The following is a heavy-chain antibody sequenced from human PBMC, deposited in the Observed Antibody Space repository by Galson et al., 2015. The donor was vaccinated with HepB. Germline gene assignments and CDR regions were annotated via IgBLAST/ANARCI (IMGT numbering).Heavy chain of an antibody. V-gene: IGHV1-18*04. CDR1: GYTFTSYG. Sequence: SVKVSCKASGYTFTSYGISWVRQAPGQGLEWMGWISAYNGNTNYAQKLQGRVTMTTDTSTSTAYMELRSLRSDDTAVYYCARGHYYDILTGYYIDAFDIWGQGTMVTVSS. CDR2: ISAYNGNT. J-gene: IGHJ3*02. CDR3: ARGHYYDILTGYYIDAFDI. D-gene: IGHD3-9*01.